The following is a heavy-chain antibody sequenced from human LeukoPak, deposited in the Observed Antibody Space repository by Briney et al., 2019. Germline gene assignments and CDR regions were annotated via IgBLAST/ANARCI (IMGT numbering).Heavy chain of an antibody. CDR1: GLSVSSNY. J-gene: IGHJ4*02. CDR3: VRGMGVSMLYYFDY. Sequence: GGSLGLSCGASGLSVSSNYMSWVRQAPGKGLEWVSVIYSDGSTYYADSVKGRFTISRDNSKNTLYLQMNSLRVEDTAVYYCVRGMGVSMLYYFDYWGQGTLVTVSS. CDR2: IYSDGST. V-gene: IGHV3-66*02. D-gene: IGHD3-10*01.